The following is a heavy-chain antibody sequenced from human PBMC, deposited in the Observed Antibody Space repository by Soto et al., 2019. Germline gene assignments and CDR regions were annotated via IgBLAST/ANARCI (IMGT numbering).Heavy chain of an antibody. CDR2: ISAYDGNT. J-gene: IGHJ5*02. Sequence: ASVKVSCKASGYTFTNYVISWVRQAPGQGLEWMGWISAYDGNTNYAQKLQGRVTMTTDTSTSTAYMELRSLRSDDTAVYYCARGVGAGSYYNQYNWFDPWGQGTLVTVSS. V-gene: IGHV1-18*01. CDR3: ARGVGAGSYYNQYNWFDP. D-gene: IGHD3-10*01. CDR1: GYTFTNYV.